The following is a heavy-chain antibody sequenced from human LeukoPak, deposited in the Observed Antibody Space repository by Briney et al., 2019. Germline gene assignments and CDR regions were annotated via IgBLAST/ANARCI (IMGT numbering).Heavy chain of an antibody. V-gene: IGHV4-39*01. Sequence: SETLSLTCTVSGGSISTSSYYWGWIRQPPGKGLEWIGGIYYSGSTNYNPSLKSRVTISVDTSKNQFSLKLSSVTAADAAVYYCARQGHNWFDPWGQGTQVTVSS. CDR2: IYYSGST. CDR3: ARQGHNWFDP. J-gene: IGHJ5*02. CDR1: GGSISTSSYY.